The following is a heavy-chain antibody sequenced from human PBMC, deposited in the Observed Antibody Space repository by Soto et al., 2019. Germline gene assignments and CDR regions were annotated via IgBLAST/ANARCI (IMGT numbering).Heavy chain of an antibody. CDR3: ARPYVEVAVNDAFDI. D-gene: IGHD3-16*01. J-gene: IGHJ3*02. CDR2: IGTHADTT. Sequence: EVQLLESGGGLVQPGGSLRLSCAASGFTFSTYALTWVRQAPGKGLEWVSSIGTHADTTYYVDSVKGRFRISRDNSKNTVYLQMSRLSAEDTAVYYCARPYVEVAVNDAFDIWGRGTMVTVSS. V-gene: IGHV3-23*01. CDR1: GFTFSTYA.